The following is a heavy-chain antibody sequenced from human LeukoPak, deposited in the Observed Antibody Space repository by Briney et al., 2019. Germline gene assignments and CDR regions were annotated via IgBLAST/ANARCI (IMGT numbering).Heavy chain of an antibody. CDR1: GYTFNTYG. Sequence: ASVRVSSTASGYTFNTYGISWVRQAPGQGLEWMGWISTYNGDIKYVQNLQGRVTMTTDTSTSTAYMGLMTLRYVTTALSYFLRDPQRPRLTPDYWGQGTLVTVSS. J-gene: IGHJ4*02. CDR3: LRDPQRPRLTPDY. CDR2: ISTYNGDI. D-gene: IGHD6-25*01. V-gene: IGHV1-18*01.